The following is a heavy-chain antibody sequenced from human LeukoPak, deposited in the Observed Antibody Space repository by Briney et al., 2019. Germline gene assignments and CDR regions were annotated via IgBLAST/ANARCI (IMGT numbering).Heavy chain of an antibody. J-gene: IGHJ5*02. CDR2: ISDTGGRT. CDR3: AKGGQDFDFWRFDL. D-gene: IGHD3-3*01. CDR1: GFSFSDSA. Sequence: PGGSLRLSCASSGFSFSDSAVSWVRHSPGEGLKWVSSISDTGGRTYYADSVKGRFTITRDNSRNTVILQMNGLRADDTARYYCAKGGQDFDFWRFDLWGQGILVIVSS. V-gene: IGHV3-23*01.